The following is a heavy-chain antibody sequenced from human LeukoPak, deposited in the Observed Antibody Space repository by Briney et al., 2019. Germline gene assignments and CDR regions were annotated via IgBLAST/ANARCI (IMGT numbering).Heavy chain of an antibody. Sequence: ASVKVSCKASGYTFTSYDINWVRQATGQGLEWMGWISAYNGNTNYAQKLQGRVTMTTDTSTSTAYMELRSLRSDDTAVYYCAREPRYYDFWSGYSMDVWGKGTTVTVSS. V-gene: IGHV1-18*01. D-gene: IGHD3-3*01. CDR2: ISAYNGNT. CDR3: AREPRYYDFWSGYSMDV. CDR1: GYTFTSYD. J-gene: IGHJ6*03.